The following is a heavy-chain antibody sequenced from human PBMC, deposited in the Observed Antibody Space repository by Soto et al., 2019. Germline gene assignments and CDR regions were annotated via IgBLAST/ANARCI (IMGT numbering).Heavy chain of an antibody. CDR1: GGTFSSYA. V-gene: IGHV1-69*01. CDR3: ARPCPGDGYNIAFDS. CDR2: IIPIFGTA. J-gene: IGHJ3*02. D-gene: IGHD5-12*01. Sequence: QVQLVQSGAEVKKPGSSVKVSCKASGGTFSSYAISWVRQAPGQGLEWMGGIIPIFGTAKYAQKFQGRVTITADESTSTAYMELRSLRSEDTAVYYCARPCPGDGYNIAFDSWGQGTMVTVSS.